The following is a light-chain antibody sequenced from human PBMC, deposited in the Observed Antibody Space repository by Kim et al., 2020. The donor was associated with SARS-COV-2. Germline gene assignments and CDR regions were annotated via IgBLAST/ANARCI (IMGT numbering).Light chain of an antibody. Sequence: FTHSGTGSSSNSGAGYDVHWYQQLPGTAPKLLIYGNNNRPSWVPDRFSGSESGTSASLAITGLQAEDEADYYCQSYDSSLSGSVVFGGGTKLTVL. CDR1: SSNSGAGYD. V-gene: IGLV1-40*01. CDR2: GNN. CDR3: QSYDSSLSGSVV. J-gene: IGLJ2*01.